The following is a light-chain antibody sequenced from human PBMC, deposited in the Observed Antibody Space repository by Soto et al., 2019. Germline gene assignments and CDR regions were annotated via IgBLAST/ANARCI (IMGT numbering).Light chain of an antibody. V-gene: IGKV3-11*01. J-gene: IGKJ5*01. Sequence: EIVLTQSPATLSLSPGERATLSCRASQTIKTYLAWYQQKPGQAPRLLISDASNRATGVPARFSGSGSGTDFTLTINNLEPEDFAVYFCQQRNDWPRFTFGQGTRLEIK. CDR2: DAS. CDR1: QTIKTY. CDR3: QQRNDWPRFT.